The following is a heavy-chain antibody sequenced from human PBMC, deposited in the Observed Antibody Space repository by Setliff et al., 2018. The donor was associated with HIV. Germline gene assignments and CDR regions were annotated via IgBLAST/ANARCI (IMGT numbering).Heavy chain of an antibody. J-gene: IGHJ4*02. D-gene: IGHD4-17*01. CDR3: ARVRQVSDYGDYDYYFDY. Sequence: SETLSLTCTVSGGSISSYYWSWIRQPPGKGLEWIGYIYYSGSTNYNTSLKSRVTISVDTSKNQFSLKLNSVTAADTAVYYCARVRQVSDYGDYDYYFDYWGQGALVTVSS. V-gene: IGHV4-59*01. CDR1: GGSISSYY. CDR2: IYYSGST.